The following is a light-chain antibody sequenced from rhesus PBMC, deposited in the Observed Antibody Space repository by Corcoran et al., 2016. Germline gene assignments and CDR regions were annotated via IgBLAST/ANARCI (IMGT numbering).Light chain of an antibody. CDR2: AES. CDR3: LQHNSYPFT. J-gene: IGKJ3*01. V-gene: IGKV1-28*01. Sequence: DIQMTQSPSSLSASVGDTVTITCRASQGISSYLNWFQQKPGKAPKLLIYAESSLESGVPSRFSGSGSGTEFTLTISSLQPEDFAAYYCLQHNSYPFTFGPGTKLDVK. CDR1: QGISSY.